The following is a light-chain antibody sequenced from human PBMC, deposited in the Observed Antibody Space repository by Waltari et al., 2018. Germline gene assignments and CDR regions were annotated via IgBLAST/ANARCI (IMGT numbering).Light chain of an antibody. Sequence: DIVMTQSPDSLTVSLGERATINCKSSQSILYSSNNLNYLAWYQQRPGQPPKLLIYWASTRESGVPDRFSGSGSGTDFTLTISSLQPEDFATYYCQQSYNIPPTFGGGTKVEIK. J-gene: IGKJ4*01. CDR1: QSILYSSNNLNY. CDR3: QQSYNIPPT. CDR2: WAS. V-gene: IGKV4-1*01.